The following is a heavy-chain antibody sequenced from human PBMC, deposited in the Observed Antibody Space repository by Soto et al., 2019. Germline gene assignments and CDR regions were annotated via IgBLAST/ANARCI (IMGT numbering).Heavy chain of an antibody. CDR2: IGGYNGNT. CDR1: GYTFTSYG. J-gene: IGHJ5*02. D-gene: IGHD2-2*01. Sequence: QVQLVQSGAEVKKPGASVKVSCKASGYTFTSYGISWVRQAPGQGLEWMGWIGGYNGNTNYAQKRQGRVTMTTDTSTSTAYMELRSLRSDDTAVYYCARDIVVVPAAQNWFDPWGQGTLVTVSS. V-gene: IGHV1-18*01. CDR3: ARDIVVVPAAQNWFDP.